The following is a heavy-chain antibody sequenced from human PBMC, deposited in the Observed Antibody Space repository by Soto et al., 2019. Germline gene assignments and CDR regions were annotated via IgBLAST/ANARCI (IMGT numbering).Heavy chain of an antibody. CDR1: GFTFDTYA. V-gene: IGHV3-23*01. J-gene: IGHJ6*03. CDR2: ISGSGAKT. CDR3: AKLECSGGSCYSGRLVDYFYYYMDV. D-gene: IGHD2-15*01. Sequence: EVQLLESGGGLVQPGGSLRLSCAASGFTFDTYAMSWVRQAPGKGLEWVSAISGSGAKTYYADSVKGRFTISRDNSKNTLYLQMNSLKAEDTAVYHCAKLECSGGSCYSGRLVDYFYYYMDVWGKETTVTVSS.